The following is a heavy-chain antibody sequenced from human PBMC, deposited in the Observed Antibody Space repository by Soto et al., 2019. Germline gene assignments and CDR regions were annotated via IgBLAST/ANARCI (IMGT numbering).Heavy chain of an antibody. CDR2: TNTDTGGT. Sequence: QVQLVQSGAEVKPPGASVKVSCKASGYTFTGFYIHWVRQAPGQGLEWMGWTNTDTGGTNYADKFKGWFTVTRDTSTSTAYMEVRRLTAVDTAVYYCARSNAPTVTTPSFEYWGQGTLVTVP. J-gene: IGHJ4*02. CDR1: GYTFTGFY. CDR3: ARSNAPTVTTPSFEY. D-gene: IGHD4-17*01. V-gene: IGHV1-2*04.